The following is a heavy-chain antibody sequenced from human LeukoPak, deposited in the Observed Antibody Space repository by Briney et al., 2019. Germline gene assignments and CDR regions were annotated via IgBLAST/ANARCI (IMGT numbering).Heavy chain of an antibody. CDR2: IKQDGSEK. Sequence: GGSLRLSCAASVFTFKSYWMTWVRQAPGKGLEWVANIKQDGSEKYYVDSVKGRFTISRDNAKNSLFLQMNSLRVDETAVYYWAGAQGCLPESSGQGTLVTVSS. CDR1: VFTFKSYW. D-gene: IGHD2-8*01. J-gene: IGHJ5*02. V-gene: IGHV3-7*05. CDR3: AGAQGCLPES.